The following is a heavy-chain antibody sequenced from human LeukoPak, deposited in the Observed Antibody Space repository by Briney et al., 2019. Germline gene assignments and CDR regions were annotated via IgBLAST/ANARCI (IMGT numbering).Heavy chain of an antibody. CDR3: ARGWLGSSSEGFGY. D-gene: IGHD6-6*01. J-gene: IGHJ4*02. Sequence: PAGGSLRLSCAASEFSSYSMNWVRQAPGKGLEWVSYISSSSSTIYYADSVKGRFTISRDNAKNSLYLQMNSLRAEDTAVYYCARGWLGSSSEGFGYWGQGTLVTVSS. V-gene: IGHV3-48*01. CDR2: ISSSSSTI. CDR1: EFSSYS.